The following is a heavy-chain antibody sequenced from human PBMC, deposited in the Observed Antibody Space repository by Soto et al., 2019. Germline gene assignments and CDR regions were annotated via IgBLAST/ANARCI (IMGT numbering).Heavy chain of an antibody. CDR1: RGSISSSAYH. J-gene: IGHJ3*02. CDR2: VHSSGNT. D-gene: IGHD1-7*01. V-gene: IGHV4-39*01. CDR3: VPRGDSNYTSFPTSFDI. Sequence: QLQLQESGPGLLKPSETLSLTCTVSRGSISSSAYHGGGTRRPPGKGLCWIGSVHSSGNTYYNPSLKSRLLVSVTPSKNQFYMRLDYVTAADTAVYCAVPRGDSNYTSFPTSFDIWGQGTVVTVSS.